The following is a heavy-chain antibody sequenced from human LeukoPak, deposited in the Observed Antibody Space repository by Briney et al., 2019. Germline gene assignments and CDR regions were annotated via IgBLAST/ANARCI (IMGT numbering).Heavy chain of an antibody. CDR3: ARDAVAGTLGY. J-gene: IGHJ4*02. CDR1: GYTFTSYG. CDR2: ISAYNGNT. Sequence: EGPVKVSCKASGYTFTSYGISWVRQAPGQGLEWMGWISAYNGNTSYAQKLQGRVTMTTDTSTSTAYMELRSLRSDDTAVYYCARDAVAGTLGYWGQGTLVTVPS. V-gene: IGHV1-18*01. D-gene: IGHD6-19*01.